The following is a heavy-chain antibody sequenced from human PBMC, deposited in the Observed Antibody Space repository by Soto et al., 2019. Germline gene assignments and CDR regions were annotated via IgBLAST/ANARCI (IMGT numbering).Heavy chain of an antibody. CDR2: IYYSGNT. CDR3: ARSTLYGMDV. V-gene: IGHV4-30-4*01. J-gene: IGHJ6*02. CDR1: GGSISSGYYY. Sequence: PSETLSLTCSVSGGSISSGYYYWSWIRQPPGKGLEWIGNIYYSGNTYYNPSLKSRLIISIDTSKNQFSLQVGSVTAADTAAYYCARSTLYGMDVWRQGATVSVS.